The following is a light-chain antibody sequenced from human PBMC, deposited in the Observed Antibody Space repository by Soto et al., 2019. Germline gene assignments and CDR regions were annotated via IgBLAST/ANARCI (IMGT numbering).Light chain of an antibody. Sequence: QSALTQPASVSGSPGQSISISCTGTSSDVGDYNYVSWYQQHPGKAPKLIIYHVSDRPSGVSNRFSGSKSGNTASLTISGLQAQYEAVYYCLSYRTSSTLVFGGGTKLTVL. CDR1: SSDVGDYNY. CDR3: LSYRTSSTLV. V-gene: IGLV2-14*01. J-gene: IGLJ2*01. CDR2: HVS.